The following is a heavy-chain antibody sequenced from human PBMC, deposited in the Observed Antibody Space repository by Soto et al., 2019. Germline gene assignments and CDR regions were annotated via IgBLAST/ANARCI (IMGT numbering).Heavy chain of an antibody. CDR2: IIPIFGTA. D-gene: IGHD3-22*01. Sequence: QVQLVQSGAEVKKPGSSVKASCKASGGTFSSNAISWVRQALEQGLEWMGGIIPIFGTASYAQKFQGRFRSTTDESTSTSYMELSSLRSEDTAVYYSSTVRGNYYDSSGYLPHFAYWGQGTLVTVSS. CDR3: STVRGNYYDSSGYLPHFAY. J-gene: IGHJ4*02. CDR1: GGTFSSNA. V-gene: IGHV1-69*05.